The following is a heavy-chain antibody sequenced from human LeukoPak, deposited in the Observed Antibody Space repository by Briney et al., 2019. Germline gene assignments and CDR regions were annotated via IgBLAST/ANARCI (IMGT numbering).Heavy chain of an antibody. D-gene: IGHD1-20*01. V-gene: IGHV1-8*01. Sequence: ASVKVSCKASGYTFTSYDINWVRQATGQGLEWMGWMNPNSGNTGYAQKFQGRVTITADKSTSTAYMELSSLRSEDTAVYFCARPFFRYNWNDGHYWGQGTLVTVSS. CDR3: ARPFFRYNWNDGHY. CDR1: GYTFTSYD. J-gene: IGHJ4*02. CDR2: MNPNSGNT.